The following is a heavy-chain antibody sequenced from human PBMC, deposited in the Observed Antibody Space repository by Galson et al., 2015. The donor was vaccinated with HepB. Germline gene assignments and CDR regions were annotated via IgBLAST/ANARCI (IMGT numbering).Heavy chain of an antibody. CDR1: GYTFTSYG. V-gene: IGHV1-18*04. CDR2: ISAYNGNT. J-gene: IGHJ5*02. CDR3: ARVVGGDMQWLDWFDP. Sequence: SVKVSCKASGYTFTSYGISWVRQAPGQGLEWMGWISAYNGNTNYAQKLQGRVTMTTGTSTSTAYMELRSLRFDDTAVYYCARVVGGDMQWLDWFDPWGQGALVTVSS. D-gene: IGHD6-19*01.